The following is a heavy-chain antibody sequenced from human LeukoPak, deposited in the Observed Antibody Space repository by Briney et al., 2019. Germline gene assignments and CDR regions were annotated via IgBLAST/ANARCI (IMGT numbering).Heavy chain of an antibody. J-gene: IGHJ4*02. CDR2: ISGSGGST. CDR1: GFTFSSYA. CDR3: AKASIAARSRFMVGYFDY. V-gene: IGHV3-23*01. Sequence: GGSLRLSCAASGFTFSSYAMSWVRQAPGKGLEWVSAISGSGGSTYYADSVKGRFTISRDNSKNTLYLQMNSLRAEDTAVYYCAKASIAARSRFMVGYFDYWGQGTLVTASS. D-gene: IGHD6-6*01.